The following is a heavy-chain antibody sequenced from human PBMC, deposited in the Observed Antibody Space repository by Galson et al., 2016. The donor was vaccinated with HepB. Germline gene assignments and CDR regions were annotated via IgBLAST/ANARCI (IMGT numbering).Heavy chain of an antibody. V-gene: IGHV3-23*01. J-gene: IGHJ6*02. CDR2: ISASGRTT. CDR1: GFSFDDYA. Sequence: SLRLSCAASGFSFDDYAMTWVRQAPGKGLDWVSAISASGRTTYYADSVKGRFTISRDNSKNTLYLQLSGLRGEDTAVYYCAKVGSDHVWFGALNHGLDAWGQGTTVTVSS. CDR3: AKVGSDHVWFGALNHGLDA. D-gene: IGHD3-10*01.